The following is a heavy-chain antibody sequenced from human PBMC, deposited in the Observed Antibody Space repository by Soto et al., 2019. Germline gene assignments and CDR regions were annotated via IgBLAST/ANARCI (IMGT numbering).Heavy chain of an antibody. D-gene: IGHD3-10*01. CDR2: IYYSGST. CDR3: ARVWGGAFDI. Sequence: QVQLQESGPGLVKPSETLSLTCTVSGGSISSYYWSWIRQPPGKGLDWIGYIYYSGSTNYNPSLKSRVTISGDTSKKQCSLKLSSVTAADTAVYDCARVWGGAFDIWGQGTMVTVSS. CDR1: GGSISSYY. V-gene: IGHV4-59*01. J-gene: IGHJ3*02.